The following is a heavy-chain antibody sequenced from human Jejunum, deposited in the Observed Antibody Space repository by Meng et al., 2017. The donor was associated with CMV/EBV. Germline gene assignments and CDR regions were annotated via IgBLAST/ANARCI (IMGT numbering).Heavy chain of an antibody. D-gene: IGHD3-16*01. CDR3: ANLGPTPYFDS. Sequence: VQLVEAGGGLGKPGGFLRISCATSGFTFRTAWLSWVRQAPGKGLEWVGRIRSKTDGGTVDYAAPVKGRFTISRDDSKTTLYLEMISLNTEDTGVYYCANLGPTPYFDSWGQGTLVTVSS. CDR2: IRSKTDGGTV. CDR1: GFTFRTAW. J-gene: IGHJ4*02. V-gene: IGHV3-15*01.